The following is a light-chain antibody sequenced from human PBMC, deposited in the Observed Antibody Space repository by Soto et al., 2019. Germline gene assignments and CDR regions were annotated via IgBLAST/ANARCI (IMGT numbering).Light chain of an antibody. V-gene: IGLV2-11*01. J-gene: IGLJ1*01. CDR3: CSYAGSYTHV. CDR2: DVI. CDR1: SNDVGSYNL. Sequence: QSVVTQPASVSGSPGQSITISCTGTSNDVGSYNLVSWYQQHPGKAPKLMIYDVIKRPSGVPDRFSGSKSGNTASLTIYGLQAEDEADYYCCSYAGSYTHVFGTGTKVTVL.